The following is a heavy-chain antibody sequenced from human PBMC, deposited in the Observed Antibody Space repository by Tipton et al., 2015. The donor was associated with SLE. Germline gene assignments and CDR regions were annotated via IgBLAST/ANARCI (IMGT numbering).Heavy chain of an antibody. CDR1: GGSFSGYY. D-gene: IGHD4-17*01. CDR3: VSHDYGDSMGDAFTI. J-gene: IGHJ3*02. CDR2: INHSGST. Sequence: GLVKPSETLSLTCAVYGGSFSGYYWSWIRQPPGKGLEWIGEINHSGSTNYNPSLKSRVTISVDTSKNQFSLKLSSVTAADTAVYFCVSHDYGDSMGDAFTIWGQGAMVTVSS. V-gene: IGHV4-34*01.